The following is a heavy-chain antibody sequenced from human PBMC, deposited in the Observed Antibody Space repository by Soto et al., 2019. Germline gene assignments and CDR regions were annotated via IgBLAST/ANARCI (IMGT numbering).Heavy chain of an antibody. CDR1: GFTSISYA. Sequence: AGVSMRLCCAASGFTSISYAIRWVRQAPGKGLEWVSAISGSGGSTYYADSVKGRFTISRDNSKNTLYLQMNSLRAEDTALYYCAKDGYSYGLSWLDPWGQGTLVTVSS. V-gene: IGHV3-23*01. J-gene: IGHJ5*02. CDR2: ISGSGGST. D-gene: IGHD5-18*01. CDR3: AKDGYSYGLSWLDP.